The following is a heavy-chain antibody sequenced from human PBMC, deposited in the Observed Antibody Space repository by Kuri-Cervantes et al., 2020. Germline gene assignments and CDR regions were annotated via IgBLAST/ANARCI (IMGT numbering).Heavy chain of an antibody. CDR1: GGSFSGYY. J-gene: IGHJ4*02. V-gene: IGHV4-34*01. Sequence: SETLSLTCGVYGGSFSGYYWSWIRQPPGKGLEWIGEINHSGSTNYNPSLKSRVTISVDTSKNQFSLKLSSVTAADTAVYYCARVYSNFDGSGSFVDYWGQGTLVTVSS. D-gene: IGHD3-10*01. CDR2: INHSGST. CDR3: ARVYSNFDGSGSFVDY.